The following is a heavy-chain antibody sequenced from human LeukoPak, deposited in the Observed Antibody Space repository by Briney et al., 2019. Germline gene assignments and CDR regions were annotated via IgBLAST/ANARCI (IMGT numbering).Heavy chain of an antibody. D-gene: IGHD1-26*01. Sequence: SETLSLTCTVSGGSITSGSYYWGWIRQPPGKGLEWIGSIFYSGSTYYNPSLKSRVTISVDTSKNQFSLKLSSVTAADTAVYYCARVRPRLVGATLDAFDIWGQGTMVTVSS. CDR1: GGSITSGSYY. CDR2: IFYSGST. V-gene: IGHV4-39*07. J-gene: IGHJ3*02. CDR3: ARVRPRLVGATLDAFDI.